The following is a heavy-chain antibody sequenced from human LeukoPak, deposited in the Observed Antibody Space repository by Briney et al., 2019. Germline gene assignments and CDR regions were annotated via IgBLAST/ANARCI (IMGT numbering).Heavy chain of an antibody. V-gene: IGHV2-70*04. J-gene: IGHJ4*02. D-gene: IGHD6-19*01. Sequence: SGPALVKPTQTLTRTCTFSGFSLSTSGMRVSWIRQPPGKALEWLARIDWDDNRFYSTSLKTRLTISKDTSKNQVVLTMTNMDPVDTATYYCARLYSTGWYDYWGQGTLVTVSS. CDR2: IDWDDNR. CDR3: ARLYSTGWYDY. CDR1: GFSLSTSGMR.